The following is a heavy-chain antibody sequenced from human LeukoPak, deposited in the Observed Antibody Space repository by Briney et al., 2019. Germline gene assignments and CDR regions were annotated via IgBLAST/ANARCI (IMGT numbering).Heavy chain of an antibody. CDR1: GGSISSYY. CDR2: IYYSGST. J-gene: IGHJ4*02. CDR3: ARRRNYGDYYFDY. D-gene: IGHD4-17*01. Sequence: SETLSLTCTVSGGSISSYYWSWIRQPPGKGLEWIGYIYYSGSTNYNPSLKSRVTISVDTSKNQFSLKLSSVTAADTAVYYCARRRNYGDYYFDYWGQGTLVTVSS. V-gene: IGHV4-59*08.